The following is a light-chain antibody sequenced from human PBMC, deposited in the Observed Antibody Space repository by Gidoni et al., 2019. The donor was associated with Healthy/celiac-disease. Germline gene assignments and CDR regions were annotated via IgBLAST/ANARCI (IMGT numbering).Light chain of an antibody. J-gene: IGLJ1*01. Sequence: SSALTPPPPVSVSPGQTARITCSGDALPKQYAYWYQQKPGQAPVLVIYKDSERPSGIPERFSGSSSGTTVTLTISGVQAEDEADYYCQSADSSGTYYVFGTGTKVTVL. CDR2: KDS. CDR1: ALPKQY. V-gene: IGLV3-25*03. CDR3: QSADSSGTYYV.